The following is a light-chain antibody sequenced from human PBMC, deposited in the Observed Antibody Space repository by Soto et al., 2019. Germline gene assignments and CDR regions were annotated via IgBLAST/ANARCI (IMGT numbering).Light chain of an antibody. J-gene: IGLJ1*01. Sequence: QSALTQPASVSGSPGQSITISCTGTSSDVGGSDFVSWHQQHPGKAPKLMIYDVSKWPSGVSNRFSGSKSGNTASLTISGLQAEDEADYYCSSYTSSRSYVFGTGTKVNVL. V-gene: IGLV2-14*01. CDR1: SSDVGGSDF. CDR2: DVS. CDR3: SSYTSSRSYV.